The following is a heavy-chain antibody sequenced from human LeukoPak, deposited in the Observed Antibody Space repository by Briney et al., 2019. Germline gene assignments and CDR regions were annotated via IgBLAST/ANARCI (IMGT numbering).Heavy chain of an antibody. CDR3: TRDKGEDSSPIWFEA. V-gene: IGHV3-53*05. Sequence: GGSLTLSCAASGFTVSINCMTWVRQAPGKGLEWVSVTFCGGNTYYANSVKGRSTITRDNSKNTLYLQMNSLRPEDTALYYYTRDKGEDSSPIWFEAWGRGTLVT. J-gene: IGHJ5*01. D-gene: IGHD6-13*01. CDR1: GFTVSINC. CDR2: TFCGGNT.